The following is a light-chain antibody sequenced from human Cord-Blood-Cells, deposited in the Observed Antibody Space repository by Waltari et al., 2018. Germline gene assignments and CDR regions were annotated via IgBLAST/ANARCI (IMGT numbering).Light chain of an antibody. CDR1: QSVSSY. Sequence: EIVLTQSPATLSLSPGERATLSCRASQSVSSYLAWYQQTPGQAPRLLIYDASNRATGIPARFSGSGSGTDFTLTISSLEPEDFAVYYCQQRSNWPPPYTFGQGTKLEIK. V-gene: IGKV3-11*01. J-gene: IGKJ2*01. CDR3: QQRSNWPPPYT. CDR2: DAS.